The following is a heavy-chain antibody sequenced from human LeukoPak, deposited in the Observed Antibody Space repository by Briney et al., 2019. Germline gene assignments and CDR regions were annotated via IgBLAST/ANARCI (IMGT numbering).Heavy chain of an antibody. CDR2: IKQDGSEK. Sequence: GGSLRLSCAASGFTVSSNYMSWVRQAPGKGLEWVANIKQDGSEKYYVDSVKGRFTISRDNAKNSLYLQMNSLRAEDTAVYYRARDWGLWFGENWFDPWGQGTLVTVSS. V-gene: IGHV3-7*01. D-gene: IGHD3-10*01. J-gene: IGHJ5*02. CDR1: GFTVSSNY. CDR3: ARDWGLWFGENWFDP.